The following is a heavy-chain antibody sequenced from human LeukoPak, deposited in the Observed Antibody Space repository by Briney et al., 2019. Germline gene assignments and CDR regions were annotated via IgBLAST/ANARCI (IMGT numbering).Heavy chain of an antibody. CDR1: GFTFSSYA. CDR3: ATRSFYYGMDV. Sequence: GGSLRLSCAASGFTFSSYAMSWVRQAPGKGLEWVSVVTGSGGSTYYADSVKGRFTISRDNSKNTVYLQMNSLRDEDTAVYYCATRSFYYGMDVWGQGTTVTVSS. CDR2: VTGSGGST. J-gene: IGHJ6*02. V-gene: IGHV3-23*01.